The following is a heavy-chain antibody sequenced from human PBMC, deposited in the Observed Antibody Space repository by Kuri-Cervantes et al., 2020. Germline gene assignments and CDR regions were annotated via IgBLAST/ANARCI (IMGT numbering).Heavy chain of an antibody. D-gene: IGHD2-15*01. CDR3: ARGPPWWQHDLYADY. V-gene: IGHV1-2*02. J-gene: IGHJ4*02. CDR1: GYTFTGYY. Sequence: ASVKVSCKASGYTFTGYYMHWVRQAPGQGLEWMGWINPNSGGTNYAQKFQGRVTMTRDTSISTAYMELGRLRSDDTAVYYCARGPPWWQHDLYADYWGQGTLVTVSS. CDR2: INPNSGGT.